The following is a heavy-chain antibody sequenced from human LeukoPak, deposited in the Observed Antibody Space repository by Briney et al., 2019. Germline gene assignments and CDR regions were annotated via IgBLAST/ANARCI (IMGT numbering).Heavy chain of an antibody. Sequence: SETLSLTCAVYGGSFSGYYWSWIRQPPGKGLEWIGEINHSGSTNYNPSLKSRVTISVDTSKNQFSLELSSVTAADTAVYYCARGNRGITIFGVVIIPMGLDYWGQGTLVTVSS. V-gene: IGHV4-34*01. CDR2: INHSGST. D-gene: IGHD3-3*01. J-gene: IGHJ4*02. CDR3: ARGNRGITIFGVVIIPMGLDY. CDR1: GGSFSGYY.